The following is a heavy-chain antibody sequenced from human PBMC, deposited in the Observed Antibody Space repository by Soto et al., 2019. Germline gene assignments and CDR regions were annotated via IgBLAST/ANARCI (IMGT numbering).Heavy chain of an antibody. Sequence: SETLSLTCTVSGGSISSYYWSWIRQPPGKGLEWIGYLYYAGSTNYNPSLESRVTISADTSKNQFSLKLRSVTAADTAVYFCARGTDDYNGWYFDFWGRGTLVTVSS. CDR2: LYYAGST. CDR3: ARGTDDYNGWYFDF. J-gene: IGHJ2*01. D-gene: IGHD2-8*01. CDR1: GGSISSYY. V-gene: IGHV4-59*12.